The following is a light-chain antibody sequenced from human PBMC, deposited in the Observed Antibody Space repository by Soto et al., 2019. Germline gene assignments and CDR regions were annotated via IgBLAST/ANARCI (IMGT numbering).Light chain of an antibody. CDR1: SSDVGTYNL. V-gene: IGLV2-23*02. CDR2: EVT. Sequence: QSVLTQPASVSGSPGQSITISCTGTSSDVGTYNLVSWYQQLPGKAPKLIIYEVTKRPSGVSNRFSGSKSSNTASLTVSGLQAEDESDYYCCSDAGSSYVFGTGTKVTVL. J-gene: IGLJ1*01. CDR3: CSDAGSSYV.